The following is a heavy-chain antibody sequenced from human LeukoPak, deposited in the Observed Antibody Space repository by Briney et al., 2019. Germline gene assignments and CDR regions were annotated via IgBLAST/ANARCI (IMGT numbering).Heavy chain of an antibody. CDR3: AREFMGYGDNYFDY. V-gene: IGHV3-30*03. CDR2: ISYDGSNK. CDR1: GFTFSSYG. Sequence: GGSLRLSCAASGFTFSSYGMHWVRQAPGKGLEWVAVISYDGSNKYYADSVKGRFTISRDNSKNTLYLQMNSLRAEDTAVYYCAREFMGYGDNYFDYWGQGTLVTVSS. J-gene: IGHJ4*02. D-gene: IGHD4-17*01.